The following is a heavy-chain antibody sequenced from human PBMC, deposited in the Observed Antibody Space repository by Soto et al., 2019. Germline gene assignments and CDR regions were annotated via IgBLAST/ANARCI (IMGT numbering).Heavy chain of an antibody. CDR1: GFTFSFYA. Sequence: EAQLLESGGGLVQPGGSLRLSCAASGFTFSFYAMSCVRQAPGKGLEWVSTLTGNGGDTYYADSVKGRFIISRDNSENTLYLQMNSLRVDDTAVYYCAKDREYSYGWDYWGQGTLVTVSS. V-gene: IGHV3-23*01. J-gene: IGHJ4*02. D-gene: IGHD5-18*01. CDR2: LTGNGGDT. CDR3: AKDREYSYGWDY.